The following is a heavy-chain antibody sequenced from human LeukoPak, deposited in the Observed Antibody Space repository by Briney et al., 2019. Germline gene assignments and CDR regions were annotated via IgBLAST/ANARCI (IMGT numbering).Heavy chain of an antibody. D-gene: IGHD2-2*01. V-gene: IGHV4-34*01. CDR3: ARGRQYQLLGY. CDR1: GGSFSGYY. J-gene: IGHJ4*02. Sequence: PSETLSLTCAVYGGSFSGYYWSWIRQPPGKGLEWIGEINHSGSTNYNPSLKSRVTISVDTSKNQFSLKLSSVTAADTAVYYCARGRQYQLLGYWGQGTLATVSS. CDR2: INHSGST.